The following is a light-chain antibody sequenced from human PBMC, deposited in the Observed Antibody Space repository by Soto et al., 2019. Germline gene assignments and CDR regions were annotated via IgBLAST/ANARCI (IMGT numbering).Light chain of an antibody. CDR2: HAS. CDR3: HQYDILLP. V-gene: IGKV1-33*01. CDR1: QDITNF. Sequence: DIQMTQSPASLSASVGDRVTITCQASQDITNFLNWYQHKPGKAPKLLIYHASNLEAGVPSRFSGSGSGTDFTFTISHLQPEDFATYYCHQYDILLPFGGGTKVEIK. J-gene: IGKJ4*01.